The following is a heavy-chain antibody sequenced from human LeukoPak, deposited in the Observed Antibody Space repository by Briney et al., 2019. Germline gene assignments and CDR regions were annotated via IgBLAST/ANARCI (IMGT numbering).Heavy chain of an antibody. J-gene: IGHJ4*02. CDR3: ARVGSSGYLAY. CDR2: IYSGGST. Sequence: PGGSLRLSCAASGFTVSSNYMSWVRQAPGKGLEWVSVIYSGGSTYYADSVKGRFTISRDNFKNTLYLQMNSLRAEDTAVYYCARVGSSGYLAYWGQGTLVTVSS. CDR1: GFTVSSNY. D-gene: IGHD3-22*01. V-gene: IGHV3-53*01.